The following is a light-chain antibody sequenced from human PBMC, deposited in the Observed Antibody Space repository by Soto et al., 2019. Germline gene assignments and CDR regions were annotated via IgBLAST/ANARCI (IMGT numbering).Light chain of an antibody. CDR1: QSISRNY. Sequence: SVLTQSPGTLSVSPGERATLSCRASQSISRNYLAWYQQKPGQAPRLLIYGASSRATGIPDRFSGSGYGTDFTLTISRLEPEDFAVYYCQQYSSAPQTFGQGTKVEI. J-gene: IGKJ1*01. V-gene: IGKV3-20*01. CDR3: QQYSSAPQT. CDR2: GAS.